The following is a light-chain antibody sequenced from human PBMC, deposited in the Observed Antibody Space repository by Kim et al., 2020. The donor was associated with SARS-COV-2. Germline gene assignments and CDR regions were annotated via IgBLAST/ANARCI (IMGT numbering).Light chain of an antibody. CDR3: SSYTSSKTWV. J-gene: IGLJ3*02. Sequence: GQSITISCTGTNSDIGGYNYVSWYQQHPGKAPKLMIYGVSKRPSGVSTRFSGSKSGNTASLTISGLQADDEADYYCSSYTSSKTWVFGGGTKLTVL. V-gene: IGLV2-14*03. CDR1: NSDIGGYNY. CDR2: GVS.